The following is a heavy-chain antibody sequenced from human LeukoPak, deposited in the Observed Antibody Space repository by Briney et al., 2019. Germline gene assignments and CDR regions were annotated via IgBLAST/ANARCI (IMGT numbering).Heavy chain of an antibody. CDR1: GGSISSHY. D-gene: IGHD1-26*01. V-gene: IGHV4-4*07. J-gene: IGHJ4*02. CDR2: IYTSGST. Sequence: ASETLSLTCTVSGGSISSHYWSWIRQPAGKGLEWIGRIYTSGSTNYNASIKRRVSMSVDTTKTQFSLKLSSVTAGDTAVFYCARENSGSYREFDYWGQGTLVTVSS. CDR3: ARENSGSYREFDY.